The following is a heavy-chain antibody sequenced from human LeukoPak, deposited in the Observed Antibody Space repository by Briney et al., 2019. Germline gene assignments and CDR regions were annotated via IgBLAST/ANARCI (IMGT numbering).Heavy chain of an antibody. CDR3: AKLDFDWLPTTADY. CDR1: GFTFSSYE. J-gene: IGHJ4*02. D-gene: IGHD3-9*01. CDR2: ISSSGSTI. Sequence: GGSLRLSCAASGFTFSSYEMDWVRQAPGKGLEWVSYISSSGSTIYYADSVKGRFTISRDNSKNTLYLQMNSLRAEDTAVYYCAKLDFDWLPTTADYWGQGTLVTVSS. V-gene: IGHV3-48*03.